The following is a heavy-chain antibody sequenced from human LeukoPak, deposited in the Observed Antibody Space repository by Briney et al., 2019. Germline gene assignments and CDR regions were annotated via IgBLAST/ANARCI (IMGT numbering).Heavy chain of an antibody. CDR1: GFRFNDYW. CDR3: ARVPNWFDP. Sequence: GGSLRLSCAPSGFRFNDYWMHWVRQAPGKGLEWVSRINSPGSDTTYADSVKGRFTISRDNAKNTLYLQMNSLRVEDTAVYYCARVPNWFDPWGQGTLVTVSS. CDR2: INSPGSDT. J-gene: IGHJ5*02. V-gene: IGHV3-74*01.